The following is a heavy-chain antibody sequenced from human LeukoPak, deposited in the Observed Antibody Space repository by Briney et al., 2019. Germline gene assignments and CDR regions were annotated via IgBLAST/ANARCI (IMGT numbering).Heavy chain of an antibody. Sequence: GESLRISCNGSGYXFTSYWISWVRQMPGKGLEWMGRIDPSDSYTNYSPSFQGHVTISADKSISTAYLQWSSLKASDTAMYYCATYYYDSSGYYYRDYWGQGTLVTVSS. CDR1: GYXFTSYW. CDR3: ATYYYDSSGYYYRDY. J-gene: IGHJ4*02. D-gene: IGHD3-22*01. V-gene: IGHV5-10-1*01. CDR2: IDPSDSYT.